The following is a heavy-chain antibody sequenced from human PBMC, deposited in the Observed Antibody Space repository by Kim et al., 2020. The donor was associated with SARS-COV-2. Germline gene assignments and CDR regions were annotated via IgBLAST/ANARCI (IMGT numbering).Heavy chain of an antibody. CDR3: VRYSGWYYFDY. CDR1: GDSLSSNTVA. V-gene: IGHV6-1*01. D-gene: IGHD6-19*01. CDR2: TYYRSKWSS. J-gene: IGHJ4*02. Sequence: SQTLSLTCVISGDSLSSNTVAWSWIRQSPSSGLEWLGRTYYRSKWSSDYAVSVNSRIIINADPFKNQFSLHLNSVTPDDTATYYCVRYSGWYYFDYWGQG.